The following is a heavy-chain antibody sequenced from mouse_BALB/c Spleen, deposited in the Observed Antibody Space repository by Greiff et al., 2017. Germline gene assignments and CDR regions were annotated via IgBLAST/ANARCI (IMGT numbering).Heavy chain of an antibody. Sequence: VKLVESGPGLVAPSQSLSITCTVSGFSLTGYGVNWVRQPPGKGLEWLGMIWGDGSTDYNSALKSRLSISKDNSKSQVFLKMNSLQTDDTARYYCARDRDYGNLYYAMDYWGQGTSVTVSS. CDR1: GFSLTGYG. D-gene: IGHD2-1*01. J-gene: IGHJ4*01. CDR2: IWGDGST. V-gene: IGHV2-6-7*01. CDR3: ARDRDYGNLYYAMDY.